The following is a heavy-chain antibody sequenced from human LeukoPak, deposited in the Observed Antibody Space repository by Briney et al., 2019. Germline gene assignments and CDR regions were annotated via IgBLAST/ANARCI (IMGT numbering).Heavy chain of an antibody. J-gene: IGHJ6*02. CDR3: AKGPYNYYGMDV. CDR1: GFTFSSYW. V-gene: IGHV3-23*01. CDR2: ISGGGGST. Sequence: PGGSLRLSCAASGFTFSSYWMSWVRQAPGKGLEWVSGISGGGGSTYYADSVKGRFTISRDNSKNTLYLQMNSLRAEDTAVYYCAKGPYNYYGMDVWGQGTTVTVSS. D-gene: IGHD2-21*01.